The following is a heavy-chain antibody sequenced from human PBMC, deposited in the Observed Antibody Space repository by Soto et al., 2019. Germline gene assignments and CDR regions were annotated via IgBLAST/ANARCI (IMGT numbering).Heavy chain of an antibody. CDR3: AAHDSGSYYAEY. CDR2: IHYSGST. J-gene: IGHJ4*02. V-gene: IGHV4-39*01. CDR1: GDSVTISDYY. D-gene: IGHD3-22*01. Sequence: QLQLQESGPGLVKPSETLSLTCTVSGDSVTISDYYWGWIRQPPGKGLEWIGSIHYSGSTYYNPSLKSRVTISGDTSKKQFSLKLTSVTAADAAVYYSAAHDSGSYYAEYWGQGTLVTVSA.